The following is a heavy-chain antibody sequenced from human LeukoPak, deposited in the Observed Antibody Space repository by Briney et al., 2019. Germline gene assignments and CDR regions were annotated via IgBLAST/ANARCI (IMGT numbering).Heavy chain of an antibody. V-gene: IGHV3-33*01. J-gene: IGHJ6*02. D-gene: IGHD4-17*01. Sequence: GRSLRLSCAASGFTLSNYGMHWVRQAPGKVLEWVAVIWYDGSNKFYVDSVKGRFTISKDNSKNTLFLQMNSLRVEDTAVYYCARDPGYGDYVVNLYAYGMDVWGQGTTVTVSS. CDR3: ARDPGYGDYVVNLYAYGMDV. CDR1: GFTLSNYG. CDR2: IWYDGSNK.